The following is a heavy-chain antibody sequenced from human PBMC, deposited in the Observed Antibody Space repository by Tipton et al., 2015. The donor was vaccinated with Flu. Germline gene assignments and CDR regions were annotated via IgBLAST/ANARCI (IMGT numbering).Heavy chain of an antibody. CDR2: MYHTGGT. CDR3: ARYPESNYHWFGP. V-gene: IGHV4-39*07. CDR1: GATLSSTSYF. D-gene: IGHD4-11*01. J-gene: IGHJ5*02. Sequence: TLSLTCTVSGATLSSTSYFWGWIRQPPGKGLEWIGTMYHTGGTYFNPSLRSRVSMAVDTSKNQLSLQLKTVTAADTAVYYCARYPESNYHWFGPWGQGALVTVSS.